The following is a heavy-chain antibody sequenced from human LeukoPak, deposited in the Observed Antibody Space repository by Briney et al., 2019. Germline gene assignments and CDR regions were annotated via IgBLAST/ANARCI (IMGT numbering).Heavy chain of an antibody. V-gene: IGHV3-23*01. J-gene: IGHJ5*02. CDR1: GFTFSSYA. CDR2: ISGSGGST. D-gene: IGHD6-13*01. CDR3: ARAIPAPDDVNWFDP. Sequence: GGSLRLSCAASGFTFSSYAMSWVRQAPGKGLEWVSAISGSGGSTYYADSVKGRFTISRDNSKNTLYLQMNSLRAEDTAVYYCARAIPAPDDVNWFDPWGQGTLVTVSS.